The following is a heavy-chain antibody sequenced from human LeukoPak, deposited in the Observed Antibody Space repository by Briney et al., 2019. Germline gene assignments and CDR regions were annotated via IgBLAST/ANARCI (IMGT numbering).Heavy chain of an antibody. CDR3: ARHPPFSSGLDY. D-gene: IGHD6-19*01. CDR1: GGSISSYY. J-gene: IGHJ4*02. V-gene: IGHV4-59*08. CDR2: IYYSGST. Sequence: SETLSLTCTVSGGSISSYYWSWIRQPPGKGLEWIGYIYYSGSTNYNPSLKSRVTISVDTSKNQFSLQLSSVTAADTAVYYCARHPPFSSGLDYWGQGTLVTVSS.